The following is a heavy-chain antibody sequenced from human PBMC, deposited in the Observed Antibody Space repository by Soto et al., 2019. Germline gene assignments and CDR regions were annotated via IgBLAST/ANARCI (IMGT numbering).Heavy chain of an antibody. CDR3: ARASRYCSSTSCRSPFDY. CDR2: ISAYNGNT. Sequence: QVQLVQSGAEVKKPGASVKVSCKASGYTFTSYGISWVRQAPGQGLEWMGWISAYNGNTNYAQKLQGRVTMTRDTSTSTAYMELRSLRSDDTAVYYCARASRYCSSTSCRSPFDYWGQGTLVTVSS. CDR1: GYTFTSYG. V-gene: IGHV1-18*01. J-gene: IGHJ4*02. D-gene: IGHD2-2*01.